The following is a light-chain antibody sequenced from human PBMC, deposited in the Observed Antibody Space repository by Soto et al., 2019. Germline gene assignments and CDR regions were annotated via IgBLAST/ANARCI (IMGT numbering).Light chain of an antibody. CDR3: QTWGTGVWV. J-gene: IGLJ3*02. V-gene: IGLV4-69*01. Sequence: QPVLTQSPSASASLGASVKLTCTLSSGHSNYAIAWHQQQPEKGPRYLMKLNSDGSHSKGDGIPVRFSGSSSGAERYLTISSLQSEDEADYYCQTWGTGVWVFGGGTKLTVL. CDR1: SGHSNYA. CDR2: LNSDGSH.